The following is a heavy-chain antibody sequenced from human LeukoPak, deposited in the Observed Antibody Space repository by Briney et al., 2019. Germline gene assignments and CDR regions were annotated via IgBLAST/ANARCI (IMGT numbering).Heavy chain of an antibody. CDR1: GFTFSSYW. J-gene: IGHJ4*02. V-gene: IGHV3-7*01. CDR2: IKQDGSET. CDR3: ARGFRGWYAEGFDY. Sequence: GGSLRLSCAASGFTFSSYWMSWVRQAPGKGLEWVANIKQDGSETYFLGSVKGRFTISRDNAKNSLYLQMNSLRAEDTAVYYCARGFRGWYAEGFDYWGQGALVTVSS. D-gene: IGHD6-19*01.